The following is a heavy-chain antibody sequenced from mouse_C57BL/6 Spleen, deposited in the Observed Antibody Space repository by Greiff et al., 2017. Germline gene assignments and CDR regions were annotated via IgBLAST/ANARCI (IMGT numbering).Heavy chain of an antibody. CDR2: IWWDDDK. Sequence: QVQLKESGPGILQPSQTLSLTCSFSGFSLSTFGMGVGWIRQPSGKGLEWLAHIWWDDDKYYNPALKSRLTISKDTSKNQVFLKIANVDTADTATYYCARNYSGYDGDWYFDVWGTGTTVTVSS. J-gene: IGHJ1*03. V-gene: IGHV8-8*01. D-gene: IGHD2-2*01. CDR3: ARNYSGYDGDWYFDV. CDR1: GFSLSTFGMG.